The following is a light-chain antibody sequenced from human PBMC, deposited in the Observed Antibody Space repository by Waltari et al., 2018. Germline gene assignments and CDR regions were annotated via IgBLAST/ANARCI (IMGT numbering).Light chain of an antibody. CDR1: QSVSRY. Sequence: EIVLTQSPGTLSLSQGERATLSCRASQSVSRYLAWYQQKPGQDPRIVIYGASSRAPGIPVSFSGSGSGTDFSLTISRLEPEDFAVYYCQNHERLPAVFGQGTKVEIK. V-gene: IGKV3-20*01. CDR3: QNHERLPAV. CDR2: GAS. J-gene: IGKJ1*01.